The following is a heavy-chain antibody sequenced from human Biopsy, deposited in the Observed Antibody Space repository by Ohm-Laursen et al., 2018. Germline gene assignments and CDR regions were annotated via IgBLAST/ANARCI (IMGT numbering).Heavy chain of an antibody. J-gene: IGHJ4*02. D-gene: IGHD3-10*01. CDR2: INPNSGAT. CDR3: ARDRMTDVFGGPTRTDVFDS. Sequence: ESSVKVSCKASGYTFTDYYIHWVRRSPGQGLEWMGWINPNSGATNSAQKFRDRVTLTRDTSISAVYIDLRRLKSDDAAIYYCARDRMTDVFGGPTRTDVFDSWGQGTPVTVSS. CDR1: GYTFTDYY. V-gene: IGHV1-2*02.